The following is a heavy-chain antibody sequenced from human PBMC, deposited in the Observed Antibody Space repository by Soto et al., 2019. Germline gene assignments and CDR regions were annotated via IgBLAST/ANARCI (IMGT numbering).Heavy chain of an antibody. Sequence: ASVKVSCKASGYPFTSYAMHWVRQAPGQRLEWMGWINDGNGNTKYSQKFPGRVTITRDTSASTAYMELSSLRSEDTAVYYCARGGGPGVYYYYGMDVWGQGTTVTVSS. J-gene: IGHJ6*02. CDR2: INDGNGNT. D-gene: IGHD2-15*01. V-gene: IGHV1-3*01. CDR1: GYPFTSYA. CDR3: ARGGGPGVYYYYGMDV.